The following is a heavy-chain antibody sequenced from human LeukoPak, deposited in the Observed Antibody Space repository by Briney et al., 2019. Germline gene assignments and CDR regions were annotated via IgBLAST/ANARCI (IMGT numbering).Heavy chain of an antibody. J-gene: IGHJ3*02. D-gene: IGHD5-18*01. V-gene: IGHV1-3*01. CDR3: ARVGGYSYVGI. Sequence: TFQGRVTITRDTSASTAYMELSSLRSEDTAVYYCARVGGYSYVGIWGQGTMVTVSS.